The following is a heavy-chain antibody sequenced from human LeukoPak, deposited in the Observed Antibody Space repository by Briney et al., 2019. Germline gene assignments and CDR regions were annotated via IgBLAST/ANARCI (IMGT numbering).Heavy chain of an antibody. D-gene: IGHD1-26*01. Sequence: GGSLRLSCAASGFTFSSYAMHWVRQAPGKGLEWVAVISYDGSNKYYADSVKGRFTISRDNSKNTLYLQMNSLKTEDTAVYYCTTGIVGATAYWGQGSLVTVSS. V-gene: IGHV3-30-3*01. CDR1: GFTFSSYA. CDR3: TTGIVGATAY. J-gene: IGHJ4*02. CDR2: ISYDGSNK.